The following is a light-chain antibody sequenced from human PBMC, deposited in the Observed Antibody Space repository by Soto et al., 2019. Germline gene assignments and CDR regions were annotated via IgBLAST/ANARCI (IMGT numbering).Light chain of an antibody. CDR3: QHYNSYPFT. V-gene: IGKV1-5*03. CDR2: KAS. CDR1: QSISSW. J-gene: IGKJ3*01. Sequence: DIQMTQSPSTLSASVGDRVTITCRASQSISSWLAWDQQKPGKAPKLLIYKASSLESGVPSRFSGSGSGTEFTLTISSLQPDDFATYYCQHYNSYPFTFGPGTKVDIK.